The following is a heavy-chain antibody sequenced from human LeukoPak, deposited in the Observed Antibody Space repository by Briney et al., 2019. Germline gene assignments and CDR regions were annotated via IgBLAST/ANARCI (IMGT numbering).Heavy chain of an antibody. CDR1: GYTFTDFF. D-gene: IGHD5-12*01. CDR2: INPNSGDT. CDR3: ARLKWPTDY. J-gene: IGHJ4*02. Sequence: EASAKVSCKPSGYTFTDFFLHWVRQAPGQGLEWMGWINPNSGDTNYAQKFQGRVTMTRDTSISTVFLDLDRLTSDDTAIYYCARLKWPTDYWGQGTLVTVSS. V-gene: IGHV1-2*02.